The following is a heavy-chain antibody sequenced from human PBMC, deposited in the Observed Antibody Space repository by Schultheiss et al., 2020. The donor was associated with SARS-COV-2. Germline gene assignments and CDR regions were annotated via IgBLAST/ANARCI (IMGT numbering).Heavy chain of an antibody. CDR2: INHSGST. CDR1: GGSISSGDYY. D-gene: IGHD6-13*01. CDR3: GRGIGEWAAGILIPRYEGNWFDP. V-gene: IGHV4-30-4*08. Sequence: SQTLSLTCTVSGGSISSGDYYWSWIRQPPGKGLEWIGEINHSGSTNYNPSLKSRVTISVDTSKNQFSLKLSSVTAADTAVYYCGRGIGEWAAGILIPRYEGNWFDPWGQGTLVTVSS. J-gene: IGHJ5*02.